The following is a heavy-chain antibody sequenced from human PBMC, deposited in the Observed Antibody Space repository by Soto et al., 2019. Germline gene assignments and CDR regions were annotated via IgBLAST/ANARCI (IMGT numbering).Heavy chain of an antibody. Sequence: QLQLQESGPGLVKPSETLSLTCTVSGGSISSSSYYWGWIRQPPGKGLEWIGSIYYSGSTYYNPSLKSRVTISVDTSKNQFSLKLSSVTAADTAVYYCARLGYYYYYGMDVWGQGTTVTVSS. CDR1: GGSISSSSYY. J-gene: IGHJ6*02. CDR2: IYYSGST. CDR3: ARLGYYYYYGMDV. V-gene: IGHV4-39*01.